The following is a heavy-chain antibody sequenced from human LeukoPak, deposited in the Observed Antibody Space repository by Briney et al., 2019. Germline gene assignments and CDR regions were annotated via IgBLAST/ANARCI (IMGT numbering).Heavy chain of an antibody. J-gene: IGHJ5*02. CDR3: ARSYSSSSGWFDP. D-gene: IGHD6-6*01. CDR2: LFHSGTT. Sequence: PSETLSLTCSVSGYSFSSGFYWGWIRQPPGKGLEWIGSLFHSGTTYYNSSLKSRVTISVDTSKNQFSLKLSSVTAADTAVYYCARSYSSSSGWFDPWGQGTLVTVSS. V-gene: IGHV4-38-2*02. CDR1: GYSFSSGFY.